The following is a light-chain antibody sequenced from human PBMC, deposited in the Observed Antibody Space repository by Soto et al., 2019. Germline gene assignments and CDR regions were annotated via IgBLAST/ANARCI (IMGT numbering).Light chain of an antibody. V-gene: IGKV1-5*01. CDR3: QQYGSSQRT. CDR2: DAS. CDR1: QSISSW. Sequence: DIQMTQSPSTLCASVGDRVTMTCRASQSISSWLAWYQQKPGKAPKLLIYDASSLESGVPSRFSGSGSGTEFTLTISRLEPEDFAVYYCQQYGSSQRTFGQGTKV. J-gene: IGKJ1*01.